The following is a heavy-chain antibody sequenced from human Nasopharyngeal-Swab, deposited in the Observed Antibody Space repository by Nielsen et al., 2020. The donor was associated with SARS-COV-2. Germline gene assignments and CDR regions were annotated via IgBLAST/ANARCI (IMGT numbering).Heavy chain of an antibody. CDR3: ASLDYGSGSYYKPFYGMDV. CDR2: IIPIFGTA. CDR1: GGTFSSYA. J-gene: IGHJ6*02. D-gene: IGHD3-10*01. Sequence: SVKVSCKASGGTFSSYAISWVRQAPGQGLEWMGGIIPIFGTANYAQKFQGRVTITADKSTSTAYMELSSLRSEDTAVYYCASLDYGSGSYYKPFYGMDVWGQGTTVTVSS. V-gene: IGHV1-69*06.